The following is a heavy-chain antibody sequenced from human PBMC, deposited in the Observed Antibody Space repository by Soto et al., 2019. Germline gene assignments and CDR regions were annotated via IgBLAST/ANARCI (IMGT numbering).Heavy chain of an antibody. J-gene: IGHJ4*02. D-gene: IGHD3-16*01. CDR1: GGSISSYF. V-gene: IGHV4-59*01. Sequence: SETLSLTCSVSGGSISSYFWSWIRQPPGKGLEYIGYIYYTGGTNYNSSLKSRVTISLDASKNQISLKLNSVTAADTAIYYCARSGLTFGGVVWGQGKQVTVSS. CDR3: ARSGLTFGGVV. CDR2: IYYTGGT.